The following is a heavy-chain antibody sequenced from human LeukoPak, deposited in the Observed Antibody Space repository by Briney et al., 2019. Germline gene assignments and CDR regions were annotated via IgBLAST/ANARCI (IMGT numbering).Heavy chain of an antibody. Sequence: GGSLRLSCAASGFTFRSHAMHWVRPAPGKGPEWVGVISYDGGNKDYADSVKGRFTISVDDAMNTLYLQMNSLRAEDTSVYYCARYYYDSSGYYPTEGFDYWGQGTLVTVSS. CDR1: GFTFRSHA. V-gene: IGHV3-30-3*01. CDR2: ISYDGGNK. CDR3: ARYYYDSSGYYPTEGFDY. J-gene: IGHJ4*02. D-gene: IGHD3-22*01.